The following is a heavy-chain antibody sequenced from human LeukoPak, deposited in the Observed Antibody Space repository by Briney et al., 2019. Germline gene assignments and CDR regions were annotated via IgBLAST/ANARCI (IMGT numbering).Heavy chain of an antibody. V-gene: IGHV3-74*01. D-gene: IGHD3-3*01. CDR3: AKTSLSDASGHYYYMDV. J-gene: IGHJ6*03. CDR2: INGDGTST. CDR1: GFTFNSYW. Sequence: GGSLRLSCAASGFTFNSYWMHWVRQAPGKGLVWVSRINGDGTSTSYADSVKGRFTISRDNSQSTVSLQVNNLRTEDTALYYCAKTSLSDASGHYYYMDVWGKGTTVTVSS.